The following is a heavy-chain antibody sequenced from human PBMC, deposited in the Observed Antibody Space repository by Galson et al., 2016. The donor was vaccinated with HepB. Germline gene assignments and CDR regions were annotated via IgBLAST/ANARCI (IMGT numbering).Heavy chain of an antibody. D-gene: IGHD2-21*02. V-gene: IGHV3-23*01. CDR1: GFTLSTYA. CDR3: AKLDCGRDCPRDD. J-gene: IGHJ4*02. Sequence: SLRLSCAASGFTLSTYAMTWVRQAPGRGLDWVSAITSGGSTHYAESVKGRFTISRDNSKNTLFLQMNSLRVEDAAVYYCAKLDCGRDCPRDDWGQGTLVTVSS. CDR2: ITSGGST.